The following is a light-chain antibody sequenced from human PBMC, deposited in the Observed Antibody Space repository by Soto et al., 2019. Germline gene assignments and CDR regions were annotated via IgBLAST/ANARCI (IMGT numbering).Light chain of an antibody. Sequence: DIQMTQSPSSLSASVGDRVSITFRASQGIGNDLGWFQQKPGKAPKRLIYAASRLQSGVPSRFSGSGSGTEFTLTISSLQPEDFATYYCLQHNSYRTFGQGTKVDIK. J-gene: IGKJ1*01. V-gene: IGKV1-17*01. CDR2: AAS. CDR1: QGIGND. CDR3: LQHNSYRT.